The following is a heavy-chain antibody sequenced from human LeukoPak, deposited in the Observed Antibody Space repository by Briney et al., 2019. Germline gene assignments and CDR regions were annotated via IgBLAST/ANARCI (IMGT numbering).Heavy chain of an antibody. CDR1: GGSIGSYY. Sequence: SETLSLTCTVSGGSIGSYYWSWIRQPPGKGLEWIGIIYYSGSTYYNPSLKSRVAISVDTSKNQFSLELSSVTAADTAVYYCARSPAGVWYFDLWGRGTLVTVSS. CDR3: ARSPAGVWYFDL. D-gene: IGHD3-10*01. V-gene: IGHV4-59*04. CDR2: IYYSGST. J-gene: IGHJ2*01.